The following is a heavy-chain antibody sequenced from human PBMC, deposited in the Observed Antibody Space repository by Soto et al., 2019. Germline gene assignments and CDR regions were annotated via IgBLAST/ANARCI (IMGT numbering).Heavy chain of an antibody. D-gene: IGHD1-1*01. CDR2: INSDGSST. CDR1: GLTFSSYW. J-gene: IGHJ4*02. CDR3: ALSHTVTTDY. Sequence: EVQLVESGGGLVQPGGSLRLSCAASGLTFSSYWMHWVRQAPGKGLVWVSRINSDGSSTSYADSVKGRFTISRDNAKNSLYLKLNSLRAEDTAVYYCALSHTVTTDYWGQGTLVIVSS. V-gene: IGHV3-74*01.